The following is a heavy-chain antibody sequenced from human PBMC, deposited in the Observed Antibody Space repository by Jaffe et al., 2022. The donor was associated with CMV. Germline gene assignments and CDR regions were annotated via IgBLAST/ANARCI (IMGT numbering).Heavy chain of an antibody. CDR3: ARDRVPHRSMVYFDY. D-gene: IGHD3-10*01. CDR2: ISSSSSYI. V-gene: IGHV3-21*01. CDR1: GFTFSSYS. Sequence: EVQLVESGGGLVKPGGSLRLSCAASGFTFSSYSMNWVRQAPGKGLEWVSSISSSSSYIYYADSVKGRFTISRDNAKNSLYLQMNSLRAEDTAVYYCARDRVPHRSMVYFDYWGQGTLVTVSS. J-gene: IGHJ4*02.